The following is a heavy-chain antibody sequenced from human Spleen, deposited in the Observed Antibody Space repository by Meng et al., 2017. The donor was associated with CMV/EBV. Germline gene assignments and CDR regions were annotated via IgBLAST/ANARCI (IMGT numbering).Heavy chain of an antibody. D-gene: IGHD7-27*01. Sequence: GGSLRLSCAASGFTFRSNGMRWVRQAPGKGLEWVAFLRYDGTSKYYADSVKGRFTISRDNSTNTLYLQMNSLRTEDTAVYFCAKEGILSGGNYWGQGTLVTVSS. J-gene: IGHJ4*02. CDR2: LRYDGTSK. V-gene: IGHV3-30*02. CDR3: AKEGILSGGNY. CDR1: GFTFRSNG.